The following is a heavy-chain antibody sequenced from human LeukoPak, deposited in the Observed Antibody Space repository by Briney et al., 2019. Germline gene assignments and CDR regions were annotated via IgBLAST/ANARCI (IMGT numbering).Heavy chain of an antibody. V-gene: IGHV3-74*01. CDR2: INSDGSST. D-gene: IGHD2-2*01. Sequence: GGSLRLSCAASGFTFSSYWMHWVRQAPGKGLVWVSRINSDGSSTSYADSVKGRFTISRDNAKNTLYLQMNSLRAEDTAVYYCAGHCSSTSRSPPGFGYWGQGTLVTVSS. CDR1: GFTFSSYW. CDR3: AGHCSSTSRSPPGFGY. J-gene: IGHJ4*02.